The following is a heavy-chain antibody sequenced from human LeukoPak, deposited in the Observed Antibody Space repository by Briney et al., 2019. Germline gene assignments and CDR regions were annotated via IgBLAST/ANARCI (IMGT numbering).Heavy chain of an antibody. J-gene: IGHJ6*03. CDR2: FSWNSGII. CDR3: AKDSGANHRYYMDV. CDR1: GFMFDDYA. Sequence: GGSLRLSCEASGFMFDDYAMHWVRQAPGKGLEWVSGFSWNSGIIGYADSVKGRFTLSRDNAKNSLYLQMNSLRAEDMALYYCAKDSGANHRYYMDVWGKGTTVTVSS. D-gene: IGHD1-26*01. V-gene: IGHV3-9*03.